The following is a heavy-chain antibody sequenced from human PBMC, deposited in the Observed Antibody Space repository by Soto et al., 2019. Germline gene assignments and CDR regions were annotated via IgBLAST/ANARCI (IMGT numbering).Heavy chain of an antibody. CDR1: GFTFSSYA. Sequence: QVQLVESGGGVVQPGRSLRRSFAASGFTFSSYAMHWVRQAPGKGLEWVAVISYDGSKKYYADSVKGRFTISRDNSKNTLYLEMNSLRAEDTAVYYCARGRDYDFWSGYSPTLDYWGQGTLVTVAS. D-gene: IGHD3-3*01. V-gene: IGHV3-30-3*01. J-gene: IGHJ4*02. CDR2: ISYDGSKK. CDR3: ARGRDYDFWSGYSPTLDY.